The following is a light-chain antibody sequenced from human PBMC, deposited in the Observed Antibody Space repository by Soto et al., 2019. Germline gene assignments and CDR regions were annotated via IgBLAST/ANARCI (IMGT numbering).Light chain of an antibody. V-gene: IGLV1-44*01. CDR1: SSNIGTNT. Sequence: QSVLTQPPSASGTPGQRVTISCSGSSSNIGTNTVNWYQQLPGTAPKLLIYSNNQRPSGVPDRFSGSKSGTSASLAISGLQSEDEADYYCAAWDDSLSGYVFGSVTKVTVL. CDR2: SNN. CDR3: AAWDDSLSGYV. J-gene: IGLJ1*01.